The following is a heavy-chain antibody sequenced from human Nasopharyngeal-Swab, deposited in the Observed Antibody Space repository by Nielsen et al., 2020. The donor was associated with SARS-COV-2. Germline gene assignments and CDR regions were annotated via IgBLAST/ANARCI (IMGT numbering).Heavy chain of an antibody. CDR2: IYYSGST. J-gene: IGHJ3*01. Sequence: SETLSLTCTVSGGSISSSSYYWGWIRQPPGKGLEWIGSIYYSGSTYYNPSLKSRVTISVDTSKNQFSLKLSSVTAADTAVYYCARAPSSFQFFFRERGEALDVWGQGTTVIVSS. D-gene: IGHD3-16*02. CDR3: ARAPSSFQFFFRERGEALDV. CDR1: GGSISSSSYY. V-gene: IGHV4-39*07.